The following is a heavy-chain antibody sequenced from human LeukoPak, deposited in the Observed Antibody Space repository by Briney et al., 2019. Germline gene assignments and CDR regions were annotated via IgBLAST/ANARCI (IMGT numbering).Heavy chain of an antibody. CDR3: ARLPPRLYTKAHKYYDYITDV. V-gene: IGHV4-34*01. Sequence: SETLSLTCAVYGGXFSAYYCSWIRQPPGKGLEWIGEINHSGTTNYNPSLKSRVTISVDTSMNQFSLKVNSVTAADTAVYYCARLPPRLYTKAHKYYDYITDVWGQGTTVTVSS. CDR1: GGXFSAYY. D-gene: IGHD4-11*01. J-gene: IGHJ6*02. CDR2: INHSGTT.